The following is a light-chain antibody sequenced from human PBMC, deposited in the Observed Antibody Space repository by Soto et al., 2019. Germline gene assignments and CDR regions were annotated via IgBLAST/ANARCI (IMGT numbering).Light chain of an antibody. Sequence: DIQVSQTPSTLSASVRDEVTITCRASQTISRWLAWYQQKPGRAPKLLIYDASTLESGVPSRFSGSGSETEFTLTISRLQPDDFATYFCHSRAFGQGTRLEIK. V-gene: IGKV1-5*01. CDR2: DAS. CDR3: HSRA. J-gene: IGKJ5*01. CDR1: QTISRW.